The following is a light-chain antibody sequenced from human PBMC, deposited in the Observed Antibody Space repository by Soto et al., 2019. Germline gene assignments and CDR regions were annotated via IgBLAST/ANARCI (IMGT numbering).Light chain of an antibody. CDR3: SLYTSENTYV. CDR1: NSDVGGYNF. CDR2: AVS. J-gene: IGLJ1*01. Sequence: QSALTQPRSVSGSPGQSVTISCTGTNSDVGGYNFVSWYQQLPGKAPKLMISAVSQRPSGVPDRFSGSKSGNTASLTISGLQAADEADYYCSLYTSENTYVFGTGTKLTVL. V-gene: IGLV2-11*01.